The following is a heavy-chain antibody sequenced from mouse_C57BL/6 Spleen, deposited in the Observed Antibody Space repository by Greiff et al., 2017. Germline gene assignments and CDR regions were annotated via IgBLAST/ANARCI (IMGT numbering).Heavy chain of an antibody. J-gene: IGHJ2*01. Sequence: EVKLVESGGGLVKPGGSLKLSCAASGFTFSDYGMHWVRQAPEKGLEWVAYISSGSSTIYYADTVKGRFTISRDNAKNTLFLQMTSLRSEDTAMYYCARPYYYGSSFIFDYWAQGTTLTVSS. CDR2: ISSGSSTI. CDR3: ARPYYYGSSFIFDY. CDR1: GFTFSDYG. D-gene: IGHD1-1*01. V-gene: IGHV5-17*01.